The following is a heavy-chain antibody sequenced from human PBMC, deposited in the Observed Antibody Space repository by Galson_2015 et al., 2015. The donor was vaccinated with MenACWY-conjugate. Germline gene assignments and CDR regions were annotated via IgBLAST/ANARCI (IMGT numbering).Heavy chain of an antibody. Sequence: LRLSCAVSGFTFSTYWMHWVRQAPGKGLVWVSRINSDGRSTSYADSVKGRFTISRDNAKNTLYLQMNSLRAEDTAVYYCARLGGNYRTTSHFDYWGQGTLVTVSS. D-gene: IGHD1-26*01. CDR2: INSDGRST. CDR3: ARLGGNYRTTSHFDY. J-gene: IGHJ4*02. CDR1: GFTFSTYW. V-gene: IGHV3-74*01.